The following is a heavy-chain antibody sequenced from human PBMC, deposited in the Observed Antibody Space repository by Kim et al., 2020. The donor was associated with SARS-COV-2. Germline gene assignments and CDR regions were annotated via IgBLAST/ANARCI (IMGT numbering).Heavy chain of an antibody. CDR2: IKQDGSEK. D-gene: IGHD3-22*01. CDR1: GFTFSSYW. V-gene: IGHV3-7*01. CDR3: ARVGYYYDSSGFRGDDFDI. J-gene: IGHJ3*02. Sequence: GGSLRLSCAASGFTFSSYWMSWVRQAPGKGLEWVANIKQDGSEKYYVDSVKGRFTISRDNAKNSLYLQMNSLRAEDTAVYYCARVGYYYDSSGFRGDDFDIWGQGTMVTVSS.